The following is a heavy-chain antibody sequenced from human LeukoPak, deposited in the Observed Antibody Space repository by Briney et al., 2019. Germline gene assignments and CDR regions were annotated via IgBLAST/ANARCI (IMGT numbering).Heavy chain of an antibody. CDR1: GGSISSSSYY. D-gene: IGHD4-17*01. CDR3: ARLEGVDYGEIDY. CDR2: IYYSGST. J-gene: IGHJ4*02. Sequence: SETLSLTCTVSGGSISSSSYYWGWIRQPPGTGLEWIGSIYYSGSTYYNPSLKSRVTISVDTSKNQFSLKLSSVPAADTAVYYCARLEGVDYGEIDYWGQGTLVTVSS. V-gene: IGHV4-39*01.